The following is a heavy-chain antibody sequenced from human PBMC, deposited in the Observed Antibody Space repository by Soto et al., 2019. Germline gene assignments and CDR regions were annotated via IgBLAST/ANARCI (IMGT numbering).Heavy chain of an antibody. CDR2: INPSGGST. CDR3: ARSRLTYSSSMIVRVVYDDY. V-gene: IGHV1-46*03. J-gene: IGHJ4*02. D-gene: IGHD6-6*01. CDR1: GYTFTSYY. Sequence: QVQLVQSGAEVKKPGASVKVSCKASGYTFTSYYMHWVRQAPGQGLEWMGIINPSGGSTSYAQKFQGRVTMTRDTSTSTVYMELSRLRSEDTAVYYCARSRLTYSSSMIVRVVYDDYWGQGTLVTVSS.